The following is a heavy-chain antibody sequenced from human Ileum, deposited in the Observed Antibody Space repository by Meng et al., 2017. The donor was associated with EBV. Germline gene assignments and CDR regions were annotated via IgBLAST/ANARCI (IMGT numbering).Heavy chain of an antibody. Sequence: QVQVRESGPGLVKTSGTLSLTCTVSGDSMRSDSWWSWVRQPPGNGLEWMGEVYHRGDTNYNPSLKSRVDISVDKSKNQFYLSLFSVTAADTAVYYCGRDQGRELINHWGQGTLVTVSS. CDR1: GDSMRSDSW. CDR3: GRDQGRELINH. CDR2: VYHRGDT. D-gene: IGHD1-7*01. V-gene: IGHV4-4*02. J-gene: IGHJ4*02.